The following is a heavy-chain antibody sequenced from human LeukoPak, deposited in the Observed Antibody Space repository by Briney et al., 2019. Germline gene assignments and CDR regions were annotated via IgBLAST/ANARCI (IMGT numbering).Heavy chain of an antibody. CDR2: IHYSGST. V-gene: IGHV4-59*01. Sequence: PSETLSLTCTVSGGSISSYYWSWIRQPPGKGLEWIGYIHYSGSTNYNPSLKSRVTISVDTSKNQFSLKLSSVTAADTAVYYCARGGYSYGYYFQHWGQGTLVTVSS. J-gene: IGHJ1*01. CDR1: GGSISSYY. CDR3: ARGGYSYGYYFQH. D-gene: IGHD5-18*01.